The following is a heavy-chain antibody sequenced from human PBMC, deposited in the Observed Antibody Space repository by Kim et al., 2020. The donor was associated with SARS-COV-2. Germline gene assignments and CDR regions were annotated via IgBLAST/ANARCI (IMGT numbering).Heavy chain of an antibody. J-gene: IGHJ4*02. V-gene: IGHV3-7*01. CDR3: AQDGSSHDY. Sequence: REKYYMDSVKGRFTISRDNAKNSLYLQMNSLRAADTAVYYCAQDGSSHDYWGQGTLVTVSS. D-gene: IGHD6-13*01. CDR2: REK.